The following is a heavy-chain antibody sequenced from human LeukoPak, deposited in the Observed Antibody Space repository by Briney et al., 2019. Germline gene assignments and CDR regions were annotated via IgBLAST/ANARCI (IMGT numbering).Heavy chain of an antibody. CDR3: TVGLPHLSHGMDV. CDR1: GFTFSNAW. D-gene: IGHD4-11*01. Sequence: PGGSLRLSCAASGFTFSNAWMNWVRQAPGKGLEWVGRIKSKTDGGTTDYAAPVKGRFTISRDDSKNTLYLQMNSLKTEDTAVYYCTVGLPHLSHGMDVWGQGTTVTVPS. J-gene: IGHJ6*02. CDR2: IKSKTDGGTT. V-gene: IGHV3-15*07.